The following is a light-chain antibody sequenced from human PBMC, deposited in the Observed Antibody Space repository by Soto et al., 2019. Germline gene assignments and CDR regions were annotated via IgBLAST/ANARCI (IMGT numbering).Light chain of an antibody. CDR2: AAS. CDR1: QSVSSY. CDR3: QQRSNWPRT. J-gene: IGKJ3*01. Sequence: DIVLTQSPATLSLSPGERATITCRASQSVSSYLAWYQQKPGQAPRLLIYAASSRATGIPARFSGSGSGTDFTLTISSLEPEDFAVYYCQQRSNWPRTFGPGTKVDIK. V-gene: IGKV3-11*01.